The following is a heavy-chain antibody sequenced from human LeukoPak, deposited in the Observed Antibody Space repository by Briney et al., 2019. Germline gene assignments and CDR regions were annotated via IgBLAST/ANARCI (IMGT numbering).Heavy chain of an antibody. CDR2: INHSGST. CDR3: ARGRYYYDSSGYCYIAFDI. Sequence: SETLSLTCAVYGGSFSGYYWSWIRQPPGKGLEWIGEINHSGSTNYNPSLKSRVTISVDTSKNQFSLKLSSVTAADTAVYYCARGRYYYDSSGYCYIAFDIWGQGTMVTVSS. D-gene: IGHD3-22*01. CDR1: GGSFSGYY. V-gene: IGHV4-34*01. J-gene: IGHJ3*02.